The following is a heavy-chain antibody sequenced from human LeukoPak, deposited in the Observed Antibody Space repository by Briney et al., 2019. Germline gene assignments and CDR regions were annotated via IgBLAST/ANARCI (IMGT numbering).Heavy chain of an antibody. Sequence: VGSLRLSCAASSFTFSSYGMHCVRQAPGEGLEWVADIWYDGSNKYYADSVKGRFTISRDNSKKTLYLQINTLRAEDTAVYYCARNYYDSSGYYYHDYWGQGTLVTVSS. CDR1: SFTFSSYG. CDR3: ARNYYDSSGYYYHDY. D-gene: IGHD3-22*01. CDR2: IWYDGSNK. V-gene: IGHV3-33*01. J-gene: IGHJ4*02.